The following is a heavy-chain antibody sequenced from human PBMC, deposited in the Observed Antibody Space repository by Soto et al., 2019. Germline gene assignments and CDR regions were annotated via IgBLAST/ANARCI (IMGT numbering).Heavy chain of an antibody. Sequence: PSETLSLTCTVSGGSITTYQWSWIRQPPGKGLEWIGGYSGFTDYNPSLESRATISVDHSKNQFSLTLRSVTVADTAVYYCARDYGDYSFFFDYWGQGALVTVSS. V-gene: IGHV4-59*01. CDR2: YSGFT. CDR1: GGSITTYQ. D-gene: IGHD4-17*01. CDR3: ARDYGDYSFFFDY. J-gene: IGHJ4*02.